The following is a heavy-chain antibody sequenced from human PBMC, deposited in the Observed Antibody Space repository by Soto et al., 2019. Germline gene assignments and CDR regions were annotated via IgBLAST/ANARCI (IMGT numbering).Heavy chain of an antibody. V-gene: IGHV4-4*02. CDR1: GGSISSSNW. CDR2: IYHSGST. Sequence: PSETLSLTCAVSGGSISSSNWWSWVRQPPGKGLEWIGEIYHSGSTNYNPSLKSRVTISVDKSKNQFSLKLSSVTAADTAVYYCARGAGYSYGSGNFDYWGQGTLVTVSS. J-gene: IGHJ4*02. D-gene: IGHD5-18*01. CDR3: ARGAGYSYGSGNFDY.